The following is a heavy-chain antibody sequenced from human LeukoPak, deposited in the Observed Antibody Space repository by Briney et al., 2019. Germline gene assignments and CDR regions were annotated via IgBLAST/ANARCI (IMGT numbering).Heavy chain of an antibody. CDR1: GFSFSGYN. CDR3: ARIRGHSSSTTSPNFDY. Sequence: GGSLRLSCAASGFSFSGYNMNWVRQAPGKGLEWVSFIDGSSRYIYYADSVKGRFTISRDNTRNSLYLQMHSLRAEDTAVYYCARIRGHSSSTTSPNFDYWGQGTLVTVSS. CDR2: IDGSSRYI. V-gene: IGHV3-21*01. J-gene: IGHJ4*02. D-gene: IGHD2-2*01.